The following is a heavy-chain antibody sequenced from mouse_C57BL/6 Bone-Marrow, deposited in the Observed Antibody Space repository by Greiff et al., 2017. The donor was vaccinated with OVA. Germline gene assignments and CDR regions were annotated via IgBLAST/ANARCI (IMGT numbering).Heavy chain of an antibody. CDR1: GFNIKNTY. J-gene: IGHJ3*01. D-gene: IGHD2-4*01. CDR3: ALLYYDYDAWFAY. CDR2: IDPANGNT. V-gene: IGHV14-3*01. Sequence: VQLQQSVAELVRPGASVKLSCTASGFNIKNTYMHWVKQRPEQGLEWIGRIDPANGNTKYAPKVQGKATITADTSSTTAYLQLSSLTSEDTAIYYCALLYYDYDAWFAYWGQGTLVTVSA.